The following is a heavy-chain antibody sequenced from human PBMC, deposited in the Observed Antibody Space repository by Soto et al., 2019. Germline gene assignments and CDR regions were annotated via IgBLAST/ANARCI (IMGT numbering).Heavy chain of an antibody. CDR2: IKTDAIEK. V-gene: IGHV3-7*01. Sequence: WGSLRLSCAASGFTLRSYWMSCVRQAPWKGLEWLATIKTDAIEKKYVDSVKGRFTISRDNAKNSLYLQMNSLRAEDTAVYCCARENGEDTFDYWGQGTLVTVSS. CDR3: ARENGEDTFDY. J-gene: IGHJ4*02. D-gene: IGHD2-8*01. CDR1: GFTLRSYW.